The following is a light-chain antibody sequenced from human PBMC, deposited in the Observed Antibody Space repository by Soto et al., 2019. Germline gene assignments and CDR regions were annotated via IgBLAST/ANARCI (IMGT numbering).Light chain of an antibody. Sequence: QSVLTQPPSVSGAPGQRVTISCTGSSSNIGAGYDVHWYQQLPGTAPTLLIYADNRRPSGVPDRFSGSKSGTSASLAVTRLQAEDEADYYCHSYDSSLSGSIFGGGTQLTVL. CDR1: SSNIGAGYD. CDR2: ADN. J-gene: IGLJ2*01. V-gene: IGLV1-40*01. CDR3: HSYDSSLSGSI.